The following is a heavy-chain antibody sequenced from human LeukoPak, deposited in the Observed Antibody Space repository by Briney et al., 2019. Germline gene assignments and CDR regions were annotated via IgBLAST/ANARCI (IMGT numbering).Heavy chain of an antibody. J-gene: IGHJ4*02. Sequence: ASVKVSCKASGGTFSSYAISWVRQAPGQGLEWMGRIIPIFGIANYAQKFQGRVTITADKSTSTAYMELSSLRSEDTAVYYCARIERDGYSNYYFDYWGQGTLVTVSS. D-gene: IGHD5-24*01. CDR1: GGTFSSYA. V-gene: IGHV1-69*04. CDR2: IIPIFGIA. CDR3: ARIERDGYSNYYFDY.